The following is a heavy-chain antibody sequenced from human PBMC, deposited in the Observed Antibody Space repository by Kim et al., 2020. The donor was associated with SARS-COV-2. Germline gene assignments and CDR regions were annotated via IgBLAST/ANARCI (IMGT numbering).Heavy chain of an antibody. J-gene: IGHJ5*02. Sequence: GGSLRLSCAASGFTFSSYGMHWVRQAPGKGLEWVAVISYDGSNKYYADSVKGRFTISRDNSKNTLYLQMNSLRAEDTAVYYCAKDGQWLRNWFDPWGQGTLVTVSS. D-gene: IGHD6-19*01. CDR3: AKDGQWLRNWFDP. V-gene: IGHV3-30*18. CDR1: GFTFSSYG. CDR2: ISYDGSNK.